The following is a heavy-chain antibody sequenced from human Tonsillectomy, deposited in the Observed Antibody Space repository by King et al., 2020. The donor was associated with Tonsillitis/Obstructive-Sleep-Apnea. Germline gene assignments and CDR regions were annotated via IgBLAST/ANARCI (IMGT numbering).Heavy chain of an antibody. D-gene: IGHD2-2*01. CDR1: GFIFSSYA. Sequence: QLVQSGGGVVQPGRSLRLSCAASGFIFSSYAMHWVRQAPGKGLEWVAVISYDGSNKYYADSVKGRFTISRDNSKNTLYLQMNSLGAEDTAVYYCARDLIVVPAAMMDYWGQGTLVTVSS. CDR3: ARDLIVVPAAMMDY. CDR2: ISYDGSNK. V-gene: IGHV3-30*01. J-gene: IGHJ4*02.